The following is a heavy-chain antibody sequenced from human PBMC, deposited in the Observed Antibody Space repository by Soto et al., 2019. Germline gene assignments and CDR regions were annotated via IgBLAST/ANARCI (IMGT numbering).Heavy chain of an antibody. V-gene: IGHV1-8*01. Sequence: ASVKVSCKASGYTFTSYDINWVRQATGQGLEWMGWMNPNSGNTGYAQKFQGRVTMTRNTSISTAYMELSSLRSEDTAVYYCARGREIVLMVYAHKGIDYWGQGTLVTVSS. D-gene: IGHD2-8*01. J-gene: IGHJ4*02. CDR1: GYTFTSYD. CDR2: MNPNSGNT. CDR3: ARGREIVLMVYAHKGIDY.